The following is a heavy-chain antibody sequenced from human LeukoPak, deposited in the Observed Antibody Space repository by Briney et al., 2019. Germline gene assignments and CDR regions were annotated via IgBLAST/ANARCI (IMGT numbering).Heavy chain of an antibody. V-gene: IGHV3-7*01. Sequence: GGSLRLSCVASGFTFSSHWMTWVRQAPGEGLEWVANIKQDGSEKYYVDSVKGRFTISRDNAKNSLYLQMNSLRAEDTAVYYCARVEASGYDYGAFDYWGQGTLVTVSS. CDR3: ARVEASGYDYGAFDY. CDR2: IKQDGSEK. D-gene: IGHD5-12*01. J-gene: IGHJ4*02. CDR1: GFTFSSHW.